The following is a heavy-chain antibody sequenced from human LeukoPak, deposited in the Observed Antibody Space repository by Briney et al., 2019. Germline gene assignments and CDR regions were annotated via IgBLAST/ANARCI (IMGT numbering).Heavy chain of an antibody. CDR1: GFTFSSYG. V-gene: IGHV3-23*01. CDR2: ISGSGGST. CDR3: ARIAAAGTPLAYFDY. J-gene: IGHJ4*02. Sequence: GGSLRLSCAASGFTFSSYGMSWVRQAPGKGLEWVSAISGSGGSTYYADSVKGRFTISRDNSKNTLYLQMNSLRAEDTAVYYCARIAAAGTPLAYFDYWGQGTLVTVSS. D-gene: IGHD6-13*01.